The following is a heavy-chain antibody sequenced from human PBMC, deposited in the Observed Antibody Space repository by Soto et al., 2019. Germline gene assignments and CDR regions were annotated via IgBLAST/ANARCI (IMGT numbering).Heavy chain of an antibody. D-gene: IGHD5-18*01. CDR1: GFTFSSYG. CDR3: AKGRYSYGQAPFDY. J-gene: IGHJ4*02. Sequence: PGGSLRLSCAASGFTFSSYGMHWVRQAPGKGLEWVVVISYDGSNKYYADSVKGRFTISRDNSKNTLYLQMNSLRAEDTAVYYCAKGRYSYGQAPFDYRGQGTLVTV. V-gene: IGHV3-30*18. CDR2: ISYDGSNK.